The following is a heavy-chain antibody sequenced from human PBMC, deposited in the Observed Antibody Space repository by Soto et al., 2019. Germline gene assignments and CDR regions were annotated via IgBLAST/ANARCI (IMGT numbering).Heavy chain of an antibody. J-gene: IGHJ5*02. CDR2: IYYSGST. V-gene: IGHV4-59*08. Sequence: PSETLSLTCTVSGGSISSYYWSWIRQPPGKGLEWIGYIYYSGSTNYNPSLKSRVTISVDTSKNQFSLKLSSVTAADTAVYYCARLQYCSGGSCYWGLFDPWGQGTLVTVSS. CDR3: ARLQYCSGGSCYWGLFDP. D-gene: IGHD2-15*01. CDR1: GGSISSYY.